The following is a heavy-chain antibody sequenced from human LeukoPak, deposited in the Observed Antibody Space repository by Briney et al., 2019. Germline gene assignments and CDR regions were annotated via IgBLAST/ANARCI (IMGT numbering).Heavy chain of an antibody. CDR1: GYTFTSYD. CDR3: ARNDFWSGYQLDY. J-gene: IGHJ4*02. V-gene: IGHV1-2*06. D-gene: IGHD3-3*01. CDR2: INPNSGGT. Sequence: GASVKVSCKASGYTFTSYDINWVRQAPGQGLEWMGRINPNSGGTNYAQKFQGRVTMTRDTSISTAYMELSRLRSDDTAVYYCARNDFWSGYQLDYWGQGTLVTVSS.